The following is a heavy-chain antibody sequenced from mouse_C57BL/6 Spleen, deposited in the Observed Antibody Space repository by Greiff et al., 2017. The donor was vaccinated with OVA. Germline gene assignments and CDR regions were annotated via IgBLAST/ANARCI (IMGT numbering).Heavy chain of an antibody. J-gene: IGHJ1*03. V-gene: IGHV5-16*01. CDR1: GFTFSDYY. CDR2: INYDGSST. Sequence: LVESEGGLVQPGSSMKLSCTASGFTFSDYYMAWVRQVPEKGLEWVANINYDGSSTYYLDSLKSRFIISRDNAKNILYLQMSSLKSEDTATYYCARRGLGYGSSYWYFDVWGTGTTVTVSS. CDR3: ARRGLGYGSSYWYFDV. D-gene: IGHD1-1*01.